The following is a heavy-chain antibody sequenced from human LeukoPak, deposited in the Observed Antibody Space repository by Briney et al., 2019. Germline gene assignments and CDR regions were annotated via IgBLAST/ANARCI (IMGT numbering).Heavy chain of an antibody. CDR3: ARDPTTVVTTPYYFDF. CDR2: INDRGHT. CDR1: GGSFSGYH. Sequence: SETLSLTCAVQGGSFSGYHWNWIRQFTGKGLEWLGEINDRGHTNYNPSLESRVTISVDTSKKQFSLKLSSVAAADTAVYYCARDPTTVVTTPYYFDFWGQGTLVTVSS. J-gene: IGHJ4*02. D-gene: IGHD4-23*01. V-gene: IGHV4-34*01.